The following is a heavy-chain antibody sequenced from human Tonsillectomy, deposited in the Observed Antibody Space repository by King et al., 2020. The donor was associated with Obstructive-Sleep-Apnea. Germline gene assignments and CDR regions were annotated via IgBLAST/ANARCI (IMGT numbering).Heavy chain of an antibody. CDR3: AKHKMSTWFFDY. J-gene: IGHJ4*01. Sequence: VQLVESGGGLVQPGGSLRLSCAASGFTFSSYAMSWVRQGPGKGLEWVSSISGSGGYTYYADYVKGRFTMSRDNSKNTLYLQMDSLRAEDTAVYYCAKHKMSTWFFDYWGHGALVTVSS. V-gene: IGHV3-23*04. CDR2: ISGSGGYT. CDR1: GFTFSSYA. D-gene: IGHD5-24*01.